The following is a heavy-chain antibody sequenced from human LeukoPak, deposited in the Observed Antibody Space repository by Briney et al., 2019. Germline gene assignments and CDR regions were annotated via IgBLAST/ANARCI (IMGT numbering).Heavy chain of an antibody. CDR3: ARDAYTATGYYPY. J-gene: IGHJ4*02. V-gene: IGHV4-34*01. Sequence: SETLSLTCAVYGGSFSGYYWSWIRPPPGKGLEWRGEINHSGSTNYNPSLKSRVTISVDTSKNQFSLKLSSVTAADTAVYYCARDAYTATGYYPYWGQGTLVTVSS. CDR1: GGSFSGYY. CDR2: INHSGST. D-gene: IGHD3-9*01.